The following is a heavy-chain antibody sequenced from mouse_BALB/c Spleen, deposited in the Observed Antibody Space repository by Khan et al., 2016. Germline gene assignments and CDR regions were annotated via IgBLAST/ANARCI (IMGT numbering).Heavy chain of an antibody. CDR2: IDPANGNT. Sequence: VQLKESGAELVKPGASVKLSCTASGFNIKDTYMHWVKQRPEQGLEWIGRIDPANGNTKYDPKFQGKATITADTSSNTAYLQLSSLTSEDTADYYCARGDPYYAMDYWGQGTSVTVSS. J-gene: IGHJ4*01. CDR1: GFNIKDTY. CDR3: ARGDPYYAMDY. D-gene: IGHD2-13*01. V-gene: IGHV14-3*02.